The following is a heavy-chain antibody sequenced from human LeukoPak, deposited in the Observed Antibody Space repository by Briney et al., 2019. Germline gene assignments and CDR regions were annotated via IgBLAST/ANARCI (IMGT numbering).Heavy chain of an antibody. CDR2: IYYSGST. CDR3: AMAVTGPYNWFDP. V-gene: IGHV4-34*01. Sequence: SETLSLTCAVYGGSFSGYYWSWIRQPPGKGLEWIGSIYYSGSTYYNPSLKSRVTISTDAPKNQFSLKLSSVIAADTAVYYCAMAVTGPYNWFDPWGQGTLVTVSS. CDR1: GGSFSGYY. D-gene: IGHD6-19*01. J-gene: IGHJ5*02.